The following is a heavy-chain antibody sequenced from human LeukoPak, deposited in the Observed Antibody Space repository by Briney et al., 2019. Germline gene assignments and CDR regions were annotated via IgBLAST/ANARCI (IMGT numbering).Heavy chain of an antibody. CDR3: AREPYGSGSYPYYYYYMDV. Sequence: PSETLSLTCTVSGCSISSYYWSWFRQPAGKGLEWIGRIYTSGSTNYNPSLKSRVTMSVDTSKNQFSLKLSSVTAADTAVYYCAREPYGSGSYPYYYYYMDVWGKGTTVTVSS. J-gene: IGHJ6*03. CDR1: GCSISSYY. D-gene: IGHD3-10*01. CDR2: IYTSGST. V-gene: IGHV4-4*07.